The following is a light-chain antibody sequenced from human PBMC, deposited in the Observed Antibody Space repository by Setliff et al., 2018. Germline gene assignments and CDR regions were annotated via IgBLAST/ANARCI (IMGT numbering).Light chain of an antibody. CDR1: SSDVGGYNY. CDR2: DVS. J-gene: IGLJ1*01. CDR3: CSYAGSYPYG. V-gene: IGLV2-11*01. Sequence: QSALTQPRSVSGSPGQSVTISCTGTSSDVGGYNYVSWYQQYPGKAPKLMIYDVSKRPSGVPDRFSSSKSGNTASLTISGLQAEDEADYYCCSYAGSYPYGFGTGTKVTVL.